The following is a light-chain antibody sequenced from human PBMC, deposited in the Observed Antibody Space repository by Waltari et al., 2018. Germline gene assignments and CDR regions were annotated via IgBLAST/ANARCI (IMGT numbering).Light chain of an antibody. V-gene: IGKV1-39*01. CDR1: QSISSY. CDR2: AAS. J-gene: IGKJ4*01. CDR3: QQSYSTPLT. Sequence: DIQMTQSPSSLSASVGNRVTITCRASQSISSYLNWYQQKPGKAPKLLNSAASSLQSGVQSRFSGSGSGTDFTLTISSLQPEDFATYYCQQSYSTPLTFGGGTKVEIK.